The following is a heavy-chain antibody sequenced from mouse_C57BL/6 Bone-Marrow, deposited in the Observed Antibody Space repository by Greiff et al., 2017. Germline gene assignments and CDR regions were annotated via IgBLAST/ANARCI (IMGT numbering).Heavy chain of an antibody. CDR1: GYTFTSYW. CDR3: ARWGGYPWYFDV. CDR2: IDPSDSYT. V-gene: IGHV1-59*01. J-gene: IGHJ1*03. Sequence: QVQLQQSGAELVRPGTSVKLSCKASGYTFTSYWRHWVKQRPGQGLEWIGVIDPSDSYTNNNQKFKGKATLTVDTSSSTAYMQLSSLTSEDSAVYYCARWGGYPWYFDVWGTGTTVTVSS. D-gene: IGHD2-2*01.